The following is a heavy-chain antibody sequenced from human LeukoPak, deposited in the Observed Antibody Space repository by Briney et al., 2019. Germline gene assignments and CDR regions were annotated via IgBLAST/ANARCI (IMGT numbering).Heavy chain of an antibody. Sequence: ASVKVSCKASGYTFTSYYMHWVRQAPGQGLEWMGIINPGGGSTSYAQKFQGRVTMTRDTSTSTVYMELSSLRSEDTAVYYCASFSPVIAINHQASLNYWGQGTLVTVSS. CDR3: ASFSPVIAINHQASLNY. D-gene: IGHD2-21*01. CDR1: GYTFTSYY. CDR2: INPGGGST. V-gene: IGHV1-46*03. J-gene: IGHJ4*02.